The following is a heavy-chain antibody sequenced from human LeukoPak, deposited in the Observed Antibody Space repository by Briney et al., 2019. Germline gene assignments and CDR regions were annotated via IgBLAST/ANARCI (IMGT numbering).Heavy chain of an antibody. CDR3: AKRLFDY. Sequence: GGSLRLSCAASGFNFNIYDMNWVRQAPGKGLEWVSGISGSGGSTYYADSVKGRFTISRDNSKNTLYLQMNSLRVEDTAVYYCAKRLFDYWGQGTLVTVSS. V-gene: IGHV3-23*01. CDR1: GFNFNIYD. J-gene: IGHJ4*02. CDR2: ISGSGGST.